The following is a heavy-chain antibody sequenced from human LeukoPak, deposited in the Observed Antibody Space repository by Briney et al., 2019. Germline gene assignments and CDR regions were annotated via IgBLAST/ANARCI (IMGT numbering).Heavy chain of an antibody. J-gene: IGHJ4*02. Sequence: PGGSLSLSCAASGFTFSSYAMSWVRQAPGKGLEWVSAISGSGGSTYYADSVKGRFTISRDNSKNTLYLQMNSLRAEDTAVYYCAKDRQDYYDSSGYPTPFYWGQGTLVTVSS. CDR1: GFTFSSYA. CDR3: AKDRQDYYDSSGYPTPFY. CDR2: ISGSGGST. V-gene: IGHV3-23*01. D-gene: IGHD3-22*01.